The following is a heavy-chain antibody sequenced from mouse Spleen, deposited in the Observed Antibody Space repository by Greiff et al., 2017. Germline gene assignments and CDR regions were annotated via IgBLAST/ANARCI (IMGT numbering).Heavy chain of an antibody. D-gene: IGHD2-14*01. Sequence: QVQLKESGAELAKPGASVKMSCKASGYTFTSYWMHWVKQRPGQGLEWIGYINPSTGYTEYNQKFKDKATLTADKSSSTAYMQLSSLTSEDSAVYYCARQMGYDAYWGQGTLFTGSA. CDR2: INPSTGYT. CDR1: GYTFTSYW. CDR3: ARQMGYDAY. J-gene: IGHJ3*01. V-gene: IGHV1-7*01.